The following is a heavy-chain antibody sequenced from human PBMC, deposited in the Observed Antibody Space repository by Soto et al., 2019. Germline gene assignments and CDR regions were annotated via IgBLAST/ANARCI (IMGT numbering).Heavy chain of an antibody. CDR1: GGSISSYY. D-gene: IGHD3-22*01. V-gene: IGHV4-59*01. J-gene: IGHJ5*02. CDR2: IYYSGST. CDR3: ARVGPWVPYYYDSSPYTFENWFDP. Sequence: PSETLSLTCTVSGGSISSYYWSWIRQPSGKGLEWIGYIYYSGSTNYNPSLKSRVTISVDTSKNQFSLKLSSVTAADTAVYYCARVGPWVPYYYDSSPYTFENWFDPWGQGTLVTVSS.